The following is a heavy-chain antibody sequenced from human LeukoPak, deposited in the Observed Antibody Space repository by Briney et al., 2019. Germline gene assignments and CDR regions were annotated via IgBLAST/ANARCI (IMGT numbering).Heavy chain of an antibody. V-gene: IGHV4-4*02. Sequence: SETLSLTCAVAGGSISSSNWWSWVRQPPGKGLEWIGEIYHSGSTNYNPSLKSRVTISVDKSKNQFSLKLSSVTAADTAVYYCARGRRRSPYYFDYWGQGTLVTAST. CDR1: GGSISSSNW. CDR2: IYHSGST. D-gene: IGHD5-12*01. J-gene: IGHJ4*02. CDR3: ARGRRRSPYYFDY.